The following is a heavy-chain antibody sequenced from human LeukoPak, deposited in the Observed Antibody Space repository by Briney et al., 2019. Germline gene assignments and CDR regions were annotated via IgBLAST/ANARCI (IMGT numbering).Heavy chain of an antibody. Sequence: GGSLRLSCAASGFTLSSYAMSWVRQGPGEGLEWVSAISVSGNTYHADSVKGRFTISRDNAKNSLYLQMNSLRAEDTAVYYCARATPYYDFWSGYYADAFDIWGQGTMVTVSS. CDR2: ISVSGNT. J-gene: IGHJ3*02. V-gene: IGHV3-23*01. CDR1: GFTLSSYA. D-gene: IGHD3-3*01. CDR3: ARATPYYDFWSGYYADAFDI.